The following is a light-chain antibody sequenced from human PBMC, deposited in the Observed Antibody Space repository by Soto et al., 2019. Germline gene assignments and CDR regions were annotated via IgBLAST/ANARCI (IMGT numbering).Light chain of an antibody. Sequence: DIQMTQSPSSLSASVGDRVTISCRASQSIDTYLHWYQQKPGKATKVLIYVSSSLHSGVPSRFSGSASGTAFTLTISSLQPEDFGTYYCQQSYSTPHTFGQGTKLQIK. CDR2: VSS. J-gene: IGKJ2*01. CDR1: QSIDTY. V-gene: IGKV1-39*01. CDR3: QQSYSTPHT.